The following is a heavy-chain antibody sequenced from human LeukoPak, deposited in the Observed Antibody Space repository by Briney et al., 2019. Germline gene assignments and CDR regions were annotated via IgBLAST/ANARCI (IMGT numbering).Heavy chain of an antibody. CDR3: ARHLLAGGSIDY. CDR2: MYYSGST. V-gene: IGHV4-39*01. Sequence: SETLSLTCTVSGGSISSGIYSWGWIRQSPGKGLEWIGSMYYSGSTYYNPSLKGRVTMSVDTSKNQFSLKLSSVTAAVTAVYYCARHLLAGGSIDYWDQGTLVTVSS. D-gene: IGHD3-16*01. CDR1: GGSISSGIYS. J-gene: IGHJ4*02.